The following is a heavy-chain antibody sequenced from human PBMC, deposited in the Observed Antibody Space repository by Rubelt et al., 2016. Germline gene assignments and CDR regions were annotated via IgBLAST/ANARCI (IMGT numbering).Heavy chain of an antibody. CDR3: ARKRNGRAFDI. Sequence: LEWVAVIWYDGNNKYYADSVKGRFTISRDNSKNALYLQMNSLRAEDTAFYYCARKRNGRAFDIWGQGTMDTVSS. D-gene: IGHD4-11*01. CDR2: IWYDGNNK. J-gene: IGHJ3*02. V-gene: IGHV3-33*01.